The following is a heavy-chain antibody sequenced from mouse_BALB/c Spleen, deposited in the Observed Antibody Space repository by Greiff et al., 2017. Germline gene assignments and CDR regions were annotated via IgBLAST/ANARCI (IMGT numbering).Heavy chain of an antibody. V-gene: IGHV1S29*02. CDR2: IYPYNGGT. CDR1: GYTFTDYN. CDR3: ARSGSSPYWYFDV. D-gene: IGHD1-3*01. Sequence: VQLKQSGPELVKPGASVKISCKASGYTFTDYNMHWVKQSHGKSLEWIGYIYPYNGGTGYNQKFKSKATLTVDNSSSTAYMELRSLTSEDSAVHYCARSGSSPYWYFDVWGAGTTVTVSS. J-gene: IGHJ1*01.